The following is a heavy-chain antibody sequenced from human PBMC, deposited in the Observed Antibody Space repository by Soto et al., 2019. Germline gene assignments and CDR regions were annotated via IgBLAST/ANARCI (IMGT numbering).Heavy chain of an antibody. CDR1: GFTFSNYG. CDR3: AKGLWFGELPFDAFDI. V-gene: IGHV3-30*18. CDR2: ISYDGSNK. J-gene: IGHJ3*02. D-gene: IGHD3-10*01. Sequence: QVQLVESGGGVVQPGRSLRLSCAASGFTFSNYGMHWVRQAPGKGLEWVAVISYDGSNKYYADSVKGRFTISRDNSKNTLYLQMNRLRAEDTAVYYCAKGLWFGELPFDAFDIWGQGTMVTVSS.